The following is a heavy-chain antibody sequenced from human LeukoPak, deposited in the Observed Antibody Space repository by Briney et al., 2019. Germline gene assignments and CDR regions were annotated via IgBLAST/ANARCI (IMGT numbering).Heavy chain of an antibody. D-gene: IGHD6-19*01. J-gene: IGHJ4*02. V-gene: IGHV3-33*01. CDR1: GFTFSSYG. CDR3: ARDWEAVATFDY. Sequence: GGPLRLSCRASGFTFSSYGMHWVRQAAGKGLEWVAVIWYDGSNKYYADSVKGRFTISRDNSKNTLYLQINTLRAEDTAVYYCARDWEAVATFDYWGQGTLVTVSS. CDR2: IWYDGSNK.